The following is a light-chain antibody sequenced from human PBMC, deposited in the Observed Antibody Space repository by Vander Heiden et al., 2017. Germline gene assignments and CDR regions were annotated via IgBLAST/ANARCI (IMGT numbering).Light chain of an antibody. CDR3: TSYTSRTTWV. CDR1: SSYVGGYNY. CDR2: DVS. V-gene: IGLV2-14*03. Sequence: QSALTQPASVSGSPGQSITISCTGTSSYVGGYNYLSWYQQHPGKAPKVMIYDVSNRPSGVSNRFSGSKSGNTASLTISGLQAEDEADYYCTSYTSRTTWVFGGGTKLTVL. J-gene: IGLJ2*01.